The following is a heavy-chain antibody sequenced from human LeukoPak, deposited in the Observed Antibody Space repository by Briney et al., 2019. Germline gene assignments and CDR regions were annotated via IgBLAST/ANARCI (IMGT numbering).Heavy chain of an antibody. CDR2: INHSGST. V-gene: IGHV4-34*01. CDR1: GGSFSGYY. CDR3: ARSWLAVAGTFRRPFDY. J-gene: IGHJ4*02. Sequence: PSETLSLTCAVYGGSFSGYYWSWIRQPPGKGLEWIGEINHSGSTNYNPSLKSRVTISVDTSKNQFSLKLSSVTAADTAVYYCARSWLAVAGTFRRPFDYWGQGTLVTVSS. D-gene: IGHD6-19*01.